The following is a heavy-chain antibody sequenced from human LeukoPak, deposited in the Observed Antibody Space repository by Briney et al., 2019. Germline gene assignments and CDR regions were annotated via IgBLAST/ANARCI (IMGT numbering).Heavy chain of an antibody. J-gene: IGHJ4*02. CDR3: AREVNGPFDY. CDR2: INHSGST. Sequence: SETLSLTCAVYGGSFSGYYWSWIRQPPGKGLEWIGEINHSGSTNYNPSLKSRVTMSVDTSKNQFSLKLSSVTAADTAVYYCAREVNGPFDYWGQGTLVTVSS. V-gene: IGHV4-34*01. D-gene: IGHD2-21*01. CDR1: GGSFSGYY.